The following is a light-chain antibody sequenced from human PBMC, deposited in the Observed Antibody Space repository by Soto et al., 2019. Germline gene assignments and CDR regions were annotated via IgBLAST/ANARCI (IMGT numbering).Light chain of an antibody. CDR2: GAS. CDR3: QQYNNWPPIT. J-gene: IGKJ5*01. Sequence: EIVMTQSPDTLSVSPGERATLSCRASQSVSGTLAWYQQKPGQAPRLLIYGASTRATGISARFSGSGSGTEFTLTISSLQSEDFAVYYCQQYNNWPPITFGQGTRLEIK. CDR1: QSVSGT. V-gene: IGKV3-15*01.